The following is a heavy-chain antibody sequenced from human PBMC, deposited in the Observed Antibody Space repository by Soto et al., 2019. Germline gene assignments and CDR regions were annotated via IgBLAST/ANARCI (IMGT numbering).Heavy chain of an antibody. CDR1: GFTFSSYA. V-gene: IGHV3-23*01. D-gene: IGHD1-26*01. J-gene: IGHJ4*02. Sequence: EVQLLESGGGLVQPGGSLRLSCAASGFTFSSYAMTWVRQAPGKGLEWVSAISGSGGSTYYADSVKGRFTISRDNFKNTLYLQMNSLRAEDTALYYCARGWAAPPYWGQGTLVTVSS. CDR2: ISGSGGST. CDR3: ARGWAAPPY.